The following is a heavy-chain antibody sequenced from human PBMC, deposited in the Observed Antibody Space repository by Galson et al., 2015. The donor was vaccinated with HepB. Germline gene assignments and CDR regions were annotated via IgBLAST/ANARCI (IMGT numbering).Heavy chain of an antibody. CDR3: AHRHGFGIAVAGYDAFDI. D-gene: IGHD6-19*01. CDR1: GFSLSTSGVG. CDR2: IYWDDDK. V-gene: IGHV2-5*02. Sequence: PALVKPTQTLTLTCTFSGFSLSTSGVGVGWIRQPPGKALEWLALIYWDDDKRYSPSLKSRLTITKDTSKNQVVLTMTNMDPVDTATYYCAHRHGFGIAVAGYDAFDIWGQGTMVTVSS. J-gene: IGHJ3*02.